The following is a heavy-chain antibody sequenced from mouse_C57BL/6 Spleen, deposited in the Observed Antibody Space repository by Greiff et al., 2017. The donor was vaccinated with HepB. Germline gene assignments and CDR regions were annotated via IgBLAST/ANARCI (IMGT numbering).Heavy chain of an antibody. D-gene: IGHD1-1*01. V-gene: IGHV1-18*01. J-gene: IGHJ1*03. Sequence: VQLQQSGPELVKPGASVEIPCKASGYTFTDYNMDWVKQSHGKSLEWIGDINPNNGGTIYNQKFKGKATLTVDKSSSTAYMELRSLTSEDTAVYYCARGGDYGSSYVWYFDVWGTGTTVTVSS. CDR1: GYTFTDYN. CDR3: ARGGDYGSSYVWYFDV. CDR2: INPNNGGT.